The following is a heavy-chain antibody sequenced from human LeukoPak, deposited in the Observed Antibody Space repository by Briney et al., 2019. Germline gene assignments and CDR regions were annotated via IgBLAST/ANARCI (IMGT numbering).Heavy chain of an antibody. D-gene: IGHD6-19*01. CDR1: GGSISSYY. Sequence: SETLSLTCTVSGGSISSYYWSWIRQPPGKGLEWIGYIYYSGSTNYNPSLKSRVTISVDTSKNQFSLKLSSVTAADTAAYYCARDIAVAGYYYYYGMDVWGQGTTVTVSS. CDR2: IYYSGST. J-gene: IGHJ6*02. V-gene: IGHV4-59*01. CDR3: ARDIAVAGYYYYYGMDV.